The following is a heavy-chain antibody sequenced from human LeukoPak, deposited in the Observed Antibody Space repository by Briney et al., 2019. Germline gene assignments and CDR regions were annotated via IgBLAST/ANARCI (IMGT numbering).Heavy chain of an antibody. CDR3: AKDLNYGFDY. CDR2: ISSTSHYI. V-gene: IGHV3-21*04. D-gene: IGHD4-11*01. J-gene: IGHJ4*02. Sequence: GGSLRLSCAASGFTFSDYTMNWVRQAPGKGLEWVSSISSTSHYIYYADSVKGRFTISRDNAKNSLYLQMNSLRAEDTAVYYCAKDLNYGFDYWGQGTLVTVSS. CDR1: GFTFSDYT.